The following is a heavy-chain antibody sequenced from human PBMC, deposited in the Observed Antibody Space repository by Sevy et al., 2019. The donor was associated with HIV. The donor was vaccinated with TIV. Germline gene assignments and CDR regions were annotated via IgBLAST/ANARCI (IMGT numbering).Heavy chain of an antibody. CDR1: GGTFSSYA. J-gene: IGHJ4*02. D-gene: IGHD3-10*01. Sequence: ASVKVSCKASGGTFSSYAISWVRQAPGQGLEWMGGIIPIFGTANYAQKFQGRVTITADESTSTAYMELSSLRSEDTAVYYCARGLGAPYPHAHLDYWGQGTLVTVSS. CDR2: IIPIFGTA. V-gene: IGHV1-69*13. CDR3: ARGLGAPYPHAHLDY.